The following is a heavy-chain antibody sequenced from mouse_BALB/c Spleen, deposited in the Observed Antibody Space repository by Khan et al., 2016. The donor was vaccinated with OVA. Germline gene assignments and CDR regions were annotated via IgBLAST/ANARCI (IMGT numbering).Heavy chain of an antibody. CDR1: GFSLTSYG. CDR3: AKWGTANYYAMDY. CDR2: IWGDGST. D-gene: IGHD1-2*01. Sequence: QVQLKQSGPGLVAPSQSLSITCTVSGFSLTSYGVNWVRQPPGKGLEWLGVIWGDGSTNYHSTLMSRLSISKYNSQSQVFLKLSSLKTDDTATYYCAKWGTANYYAMDYWGQGTSVTVSS. V-gene: IGHV2-3*01. J-gene: IGHJ4*01.